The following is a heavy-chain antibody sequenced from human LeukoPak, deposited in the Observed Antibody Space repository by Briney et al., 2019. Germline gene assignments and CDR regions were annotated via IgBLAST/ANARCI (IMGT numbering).Heavy chain of an antibody. D-gene: IGHD3-3*01. CDR2: INAGNGNT. V-gene: IGHV1-3*01. CDR1: GYTFTSYA. J-gene: IGHJ4*02. CDR3: VRDGFLEWLLFDY. Sequence: ASVKVSCKASGYTFTSYAMHWVRQAPGQRLEWMGWINAGNGNTKYSQKFQGRVTITRDTSASTAYMELSSLRSEDTAVYYCVRDGFLEWLLFDYWGQGTLVTVSS.